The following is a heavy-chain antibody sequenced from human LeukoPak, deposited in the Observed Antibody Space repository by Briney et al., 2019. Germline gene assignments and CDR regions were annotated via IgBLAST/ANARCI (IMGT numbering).Heavy chain of an antibody. CDR1: GDSINSNY. Sequence: PSETLSLTCSLSGDSINSNYWSWMRQPPGKGLEWIGYIYYGGSTNYNPSLKSRVSMSVDTSKNQFSLSLSSVTAADTAVYHCARLLAGCPGGRCRAHFDYWGQGTLVTVSS. J-gene: IGHJ4*02. CDR2: IYYGGST. D-gene: IGHD2-15*01. V-gene: IGHV4-59*01. CDR3: ARLLAGCPGGRCRAHFDY.